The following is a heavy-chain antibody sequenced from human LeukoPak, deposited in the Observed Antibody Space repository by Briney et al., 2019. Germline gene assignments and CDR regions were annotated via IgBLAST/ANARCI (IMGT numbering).Heavy chain of an antibody. CDR3: ARSMPGWSSSSWYLGY. CDR1: GGTFSSYT. D-gene: IGHD6-13*01. J-gene: IGHJ4*02. Sequence: SVMVSCKASGGTFSSYTISWVRQAPGQGLEWMGRIIPILGIANYAQKFQGRVTITADKSTSTAYMELSSLRSEDTAVYYCARSMPGWSSSSWYLGYWGQGTLVTVSS. V-gene: IGHV1-69*02. CDR2: IIPILGIA.